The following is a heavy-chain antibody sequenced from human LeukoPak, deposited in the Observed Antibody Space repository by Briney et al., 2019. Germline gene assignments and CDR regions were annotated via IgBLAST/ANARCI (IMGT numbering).Heavy chain of an antibody. Sequence: SETLSLTCTVSGGSISSSSYYWGWIRQPPGKGLEWIGSIYYSGSTYYNPSLKSRVTISVDPSKNQFSLQLSSVTAADTAVYYCARPYCSSTSCYISAFDIWGQGTMVTVSS. CDR2: IYYSGST. V-gene: IGHV4-39*01. CDR1: GGSISSSSYY. CDR3: ARPYCSSTSCYISAFDI. D-gene: IGHD2-2*02. J-gene: IGHJ3*02.